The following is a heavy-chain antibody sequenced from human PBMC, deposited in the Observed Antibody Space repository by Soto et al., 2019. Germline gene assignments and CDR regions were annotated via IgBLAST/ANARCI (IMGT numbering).Heavy chain of an antibody. CDR2: IYYSGST. Sequence: PSETLSLTCTVSGGSISSYYWSWIRQPPGKGLEWIGYIYYSGSTNYNPSLKSRVTISVDTSKNQFSLKLSSVTAADTAVYYCARDRFSRSSYCDDWGQGNQVTVSS. V-gene: IGHV4-59*01. CDR1: GGSISSYY. J-gene: IGHJ4*02. D-gene: IGHD1-26*01. CDR3: ARDRFSRSSYCDD.